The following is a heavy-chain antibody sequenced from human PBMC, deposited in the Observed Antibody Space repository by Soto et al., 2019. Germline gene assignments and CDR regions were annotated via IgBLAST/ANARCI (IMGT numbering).Heavy chain of an antibody. D-gene: IGHD2-15*01. V-gene: IGHV1-69*01. J-gene: IGHJ4*02. CDR2: IIPIFSKT. CDR1: GGTFSTSS. Sequence: QVQLVQSGAEVKEPGTSVKVSCKASGGTFSTSSFVWVRQGPGQGLEWMGGIIPIFSKTNVAQKFQCRVTFTADEATRTAYTDLSSLRSEDMAMYYCVRDVVRSSGGASWGQGTRVTVSS. CDR3: VRDVVRSSGGAS.